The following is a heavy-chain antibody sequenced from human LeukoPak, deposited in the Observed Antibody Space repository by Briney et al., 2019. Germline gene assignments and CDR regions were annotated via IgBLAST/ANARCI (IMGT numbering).Heavy chain of an antibody. CDR3: AAGGAPGRFDY. CDR1: GFTFRNRW. D-gene: IGHD6-13*01. V-gene: IGHV3-7*01. J-gene: IGHJ4*02. Sequence: PGGSLRLSCAGSGFTFRNRWATWVRQAPGKGLEWAASTGQYGHDNDYVDSVRGRFTISRDFAKISLFLQMNSLRVEDTAVYYCAAGGAPGRFDYWGRGAPVTVSS. CDR2: TGQYGHDN.